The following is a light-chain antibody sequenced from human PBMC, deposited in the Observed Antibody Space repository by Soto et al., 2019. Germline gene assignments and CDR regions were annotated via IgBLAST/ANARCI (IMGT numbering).Light chain of an antibody. Sequence: EIVLTQSPGTLSLSPGERATLSCSASQSVSSSLAWYQQKTGQAPRLLISGASSRATGIPDRFSGSGSETDFTLTISRLEPEDFALYYCQQYGSSPIPFGQGTRREI. CDR1: QSVSSS. J-gene: IGKJ5*01. V-gene: IGKV3-20*01. CDR2: GAS. CDR3: QQYGSSPIP.